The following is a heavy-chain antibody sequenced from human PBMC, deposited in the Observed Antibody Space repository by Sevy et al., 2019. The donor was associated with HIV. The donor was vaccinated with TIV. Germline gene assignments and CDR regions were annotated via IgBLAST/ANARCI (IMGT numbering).Heavy chain of an antibody. Sequence: GGSLRLSCAASGFTFSPYSMNWVRQAPGKGLEWISSISSSSSYIYYADSVKGRFIISRDNAKNSLYLQMNSLRAEDTAVYYSARSAGHVNVFGVVPRDAMDVWGQGTTVTVSS. D-gene: IGHD3-3*01. CDR2: ISSSSSYI. J-gene: IGHJ6*02. CDR1: GFTFSPYS. V-gene: IGHV3-21*01. CDR3: ARSAGHVNVFGVVPRDAMDV.